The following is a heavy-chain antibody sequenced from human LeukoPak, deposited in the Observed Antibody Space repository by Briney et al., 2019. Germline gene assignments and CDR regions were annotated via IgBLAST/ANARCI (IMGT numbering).Heavy chain of an antibody. CDR2: INPNSGGT. CDR3: ARDGSPGYYYYYMAV. V-gene: IGHV1-2*04. Sequence: ASVKVSCKASGYTFTGYYMHWVRQAPGQGLEWMGWINPNSGGTNYAQKFQGWVTMTRDTSISTAYMELSRLRSDDTAVYYCARDGSPGYYYYYMAVWGKGTTVTVSS. D-gene: IGHD3-10*01. CDR1: GYTFTGYY. J-gene: IGHJ6*03.